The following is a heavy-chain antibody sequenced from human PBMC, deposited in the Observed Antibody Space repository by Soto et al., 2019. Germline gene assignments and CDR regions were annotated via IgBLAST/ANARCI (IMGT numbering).Heavy chain of an antibody. D-gene: IGHD1-20*01. CDR1: GFTFSNYW. CDR2: IYSGGST. Sequence: GGSLRLSCAASGFTFSNYWIHRVRQAPGKGLEWVSVIYSGGSTYYADSVKGRFTISRHNSKNTLYLQMNSLRAEDTAVYYCARDAITGTPGHYWGQGTLVTVSS. J-gene: IGHJ4*02. V-gene: IGHV3-53*04. CDR3: ARDAITGTPGHY.